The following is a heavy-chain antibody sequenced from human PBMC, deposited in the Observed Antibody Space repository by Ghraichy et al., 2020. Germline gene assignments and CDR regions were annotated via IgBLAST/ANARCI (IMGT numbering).Heavy chain of an antibody. Sequence: QTLSLTCAISGDSVSSNSAAWNWIRQSPSRGLEWLGRTYYRSKWYNDYAVSVKSRITINPDTSKNQFSLQLNSVTPEDTAVYYCAREGAYSSSSRGPMDVWGQGTTVTVSS. J-gene: IGHJ6*02. CDR2: TYYRSKWYN. D-gene: IGHD6-6*01. V-gene: IGHV6-1*01. CDR3: AREGAYSSSSRGPMDV. CDR1: GDSVSSNSAA.